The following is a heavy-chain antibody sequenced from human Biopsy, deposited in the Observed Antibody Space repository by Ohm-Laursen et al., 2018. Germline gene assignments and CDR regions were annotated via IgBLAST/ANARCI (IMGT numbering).Heavy chain of an antibody. CDR3: AREFTYNYGAKGALDI. CDR1: DGSINSYY. D-gene: IGHD4/OR15-4a*01. Sequence: GTLSLTCTVSDGSINSYYWNWIRQPAGKGLEWIGRIYASETTHFNPSLRSRLIMSVDTSRNQFSLRLSSVTAADTAIYYCAREFTYNYGAKGALDIWGQGTKVTVSS. V-gene: IGHV4-4*07. CDR2: IYASETT. J-gene: IGHJ3*02.